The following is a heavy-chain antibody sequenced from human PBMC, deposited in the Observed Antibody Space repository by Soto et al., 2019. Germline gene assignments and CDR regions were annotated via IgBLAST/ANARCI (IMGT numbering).Heavy chain of an antibody. V-gene: IGHV4-30-4*01. D-gene: IGHD3-22*01. Sequence: SETLSLVCTVSGVSSRRCGCYWPWSREPPGKGLAWIGYIYYSGSTNYNPSLKSRVTISVDTSRNQFSLKLSSVTAADTAVYFWARASYYYDTGGSPPLDYWGQGTLVT. CDR3: ARASYYYDTGGSPPLDY. J-gene: IGHJ4*02. CDR2: IYYSGST. CDR1: GVSSRRCGCY.